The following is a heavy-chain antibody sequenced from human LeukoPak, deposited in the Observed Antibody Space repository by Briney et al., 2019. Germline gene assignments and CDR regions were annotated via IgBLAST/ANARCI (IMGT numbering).Heavy chain of an antibody. CDR2: IYYSGST. V-gene: IGHV4-39*01. CDR3: ARHYGSGSYFPTYNWFDP. J-gene: IGHJ5*02. CDR1: GGSISSRSYY. Sequence: SETLSLTCTVSGGSISSRSYYWGWIRQPPGKGLEWIGSIYYSGSTYYNPSLKSRVTISVDTSKNQFSLKLSSVTAADTAVYYCARHYGSGSYFPTYNWFDPWGQGTLVTVSS. D-gene: IGHD3-10*01.